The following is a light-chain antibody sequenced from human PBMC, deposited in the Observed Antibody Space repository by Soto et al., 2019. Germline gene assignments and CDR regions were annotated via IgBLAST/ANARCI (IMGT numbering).Light chain of an antibody. CDR3: ETWDSNTRV. Sequence: QSVLTQSSSASASLGSSVKLTCALSSGHSSYIIAWHQQQPGKAPRYLMKVEGSGSYNKESGVPDRFSGSGSGADRHLTISNLQSEDEAVYYCETWDSNTRVFGGGTKLTVL. V-gene: IGLV4-60*03. CDR2: VEGSGSY. CDR1: SGHSSYI. J-gene: IGLJ3*02.